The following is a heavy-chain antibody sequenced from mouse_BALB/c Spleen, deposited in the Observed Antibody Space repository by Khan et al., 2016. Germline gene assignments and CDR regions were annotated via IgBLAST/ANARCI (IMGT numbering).Heavy chain of an antibody. CDR1: GFSLTTYG. CDR3: AKNLGDGDHFYAMDY. D-gene: IGHD2-13*01. Sequence: VQLQESGPGLVQPSQSLTITCTVSGFSLTTYGVHWVRQSPGKGLEWLGVIWRGGSTDYNATFMSRLSITKDNSKTRVFFKMNSLQTEDTAIYYCAKNLGDGDHFYAMDYWGQGTSVTVSS. V-gene: IGHV2-5*01. J-gene: IGHJ4*01. CDR2: IWRGGST.